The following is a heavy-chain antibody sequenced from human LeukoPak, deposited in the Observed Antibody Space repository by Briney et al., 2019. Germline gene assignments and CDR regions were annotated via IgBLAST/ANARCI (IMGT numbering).Heavy chain of an antibody. D-gene: IGHD2-2*01. CDR2: FDPEDGET. CDR1: GYTLTELS. CDR3: ATFPPVPAAIAFYFGY. J-gene: IGHJ4*02. V-gene: IGHV1-24*01. Sequence: GASVKVSCKVSGYTLTELSMHWVRQAPGKGLEWMGGFDPEDGETIYAQKFQGRVTMTEDTSTDTAYMELSSLRSEDTAVYYCATFPPVPAAIAFYFGYWGQGTLVTVSS.